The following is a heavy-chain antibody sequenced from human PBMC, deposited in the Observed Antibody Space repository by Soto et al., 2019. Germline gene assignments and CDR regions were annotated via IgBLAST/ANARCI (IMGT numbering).Heavy chain of an antibody. Sequence: TLSLTCTVSGGSISSGGYYWSWIRQHPGKGLEWIGYIYYSGSTYYNPSLKSRVTISVDTSKNQFSLKLSSVTAADTAVYYCARAPGIYDSSENWFDPWGQGTLVTVSS. D-gene: IGHD3-22*01. V-gene: IGHV4-31*03. CDR3: ARAPGIYDSSENWFDP. CDR1: GGSISSGGYY. J-gene: IGHJ5*02. CDR2: IYYSGST.